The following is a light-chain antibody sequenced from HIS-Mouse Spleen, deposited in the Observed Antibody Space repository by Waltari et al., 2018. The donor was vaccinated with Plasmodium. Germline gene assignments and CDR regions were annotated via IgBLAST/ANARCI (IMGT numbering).Light chain of an antibody. V-gene: IGLV3-25*03. CDR2: KDS. CDR1: ALPKQY. Sequence: SYELTQPPSVPVSPGQTARIPCPGDALPKQYAYWYQQKPGQAPVLVIYKDSERPSGIPERFSGSSSGTTVTLTISGVQAEDEADYYCQSADSSGTPNWVFGGGTKLTVL. J-gene: IGLJ3*02. CDR3: QSADSSGTPNWV.